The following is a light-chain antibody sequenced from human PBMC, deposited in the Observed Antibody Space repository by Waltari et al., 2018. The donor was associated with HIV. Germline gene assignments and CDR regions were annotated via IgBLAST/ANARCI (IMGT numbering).Light chain of an antibody. CDR1: RSNIGAGYD. V-gene: IGLV1-40*01. CDR2: GNT. Sequence: QSVLTQPPSVSGAPGQRVTISCTGTRSNIGAGYDVQWYQQLPGTAPKLLIYGNTNRPAGVPDRFSGSKSGTSDSLDITGLQAEDEADYYCQSYDSSLSGSKIFGGGTKLTVL. CDR3: QSYDSSLSGSKI. J-gene: IGLJ2*01.